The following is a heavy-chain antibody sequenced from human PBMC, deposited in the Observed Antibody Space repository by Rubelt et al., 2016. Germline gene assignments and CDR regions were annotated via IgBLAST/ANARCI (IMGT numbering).Heavy chain of an antibody. CDR1: GYTFTELS. V-gene: IGHV1-24*01. CDR3: ARALTRTLTTDPYHVDY. CDR2: FDPEDGET. D-gene: IGHD4-17*01. J-gene: IGHJ4*02. Sequence: QVQLVQSGAEVKKPGASVKVSCKVSGYTFTELSMHWVRQAPGKGLEWMGGFDPEDGETIYAQRFQCRGSMTEDTSTDTAYMELSSLRSEDTAVYYCARALTRTLTTDPYHVDYWGQGTLVTVSS.